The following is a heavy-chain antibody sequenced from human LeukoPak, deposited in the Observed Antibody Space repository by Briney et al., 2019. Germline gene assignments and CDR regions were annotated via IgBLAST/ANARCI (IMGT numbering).Heavy chain of an antibody. D-gene: IGHD3-3*01. Sequence: SVKVSCKASGGTFSSYAISWVRQAPGQGLEWMGGIIPIFGTANYAQKFQGRVTITADESTSTAYMELSSLGSEDTAVYYCAREPKFLEWSDDAFDIWGQGTMVTVSS. V-gene: IGHV1-69*13. CDR2: IIPIFGTA. CDR3: AREPKFLEWSDDAFDI. J-gene: IGHJ3*02. CDR1: GGTFSSYA.